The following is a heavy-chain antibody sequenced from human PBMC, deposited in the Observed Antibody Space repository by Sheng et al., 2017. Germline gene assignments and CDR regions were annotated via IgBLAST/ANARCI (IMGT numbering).Heavy chain of an antibody. CDR2: INSDGSST. V-gene: IGHV3-74*01. Sequence: EVQLVESGGGLVQPGGSLRLSCAASGFTFSSYWMHWVRQAPGKGLVWVSRINSDGSSTSYADSVKGRFTISRDNAKNTLYLQMNSLRAEDTAVYYCARDDRLLRFLEWLPQRYYMDVWGKGTTVTVSS. J-gene: IGHJ6*03. D-gene: IGHD3-3*01. CDR3: ARDDRLLRFLEWLPQRYYMDV. CDR1: GFTFSSYW.